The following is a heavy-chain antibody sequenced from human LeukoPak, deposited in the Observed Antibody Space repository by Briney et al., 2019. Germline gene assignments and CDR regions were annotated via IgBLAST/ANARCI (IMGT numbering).Heavy chain of an antibody. CDR3: ARAGDYDFWSGYYNI. CDR2: ISYDGSNK. D-gene: IGHD3-3*01. V-gene: IGHV3-30-3*01. J-gene: IGHJ3*02. CDR1: GFTVSSND. Sequence: HPGGSLRLSCAASGFTVSSNDMSWVRQAPGKGLEWVAVISYDGSNKYYADSVKGRFTISRDNSKNTLYLQMNSLRAEDTAVYYCARAGDYDFWSGYYNIWGQGTMVTVSS.